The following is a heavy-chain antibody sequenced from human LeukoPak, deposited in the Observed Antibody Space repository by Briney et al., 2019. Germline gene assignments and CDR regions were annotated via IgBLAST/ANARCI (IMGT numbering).Heavy chain of an antibody. D-gene: IGHD5-18*01. CDR2: IGSSSSTI. J-gene: IGHJ4*02. CDR3: ARDTGYSYGAPRVDY. CDR1: GFTFSSYS. V-gene: IGHV3-48*02. Sequence: GGSLRLSCAASGFTFSSYSMNWVRQAPGKGLEWVSYIGSSSSTIYYADSVKGRFTISRDNAKNSLYLQMNSLRDEDTAVYYCARDTGYSYGAPRVDYWGQGTLVTVSS.